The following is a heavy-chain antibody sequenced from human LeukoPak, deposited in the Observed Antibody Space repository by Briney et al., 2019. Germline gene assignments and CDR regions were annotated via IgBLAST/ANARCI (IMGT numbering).Heavy chain of an antibody. Sequence: SETLSLTCTVSGASISSLYWSWIRQPPGRGLEWIGFISNSGSPAYNPSLNSRVTISLDTSKNQFSLKVNYVTAADTAVYYCASESRQLGNWGQGTLVTVSS. J-gene: IGHJ4*02. CDR3: ASESRQLGN. V-gene: IGHV4-59*01. D-gene: IGHD1-1*01. CDR2: ISNSGSP. CDR1: GASISSLY.